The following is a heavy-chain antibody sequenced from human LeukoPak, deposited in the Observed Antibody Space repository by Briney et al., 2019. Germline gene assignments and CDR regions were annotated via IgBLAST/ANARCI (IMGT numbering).Heavy chain of an antibody. V-gene: IGHV1-8*01. CDR1: GYTFTSYD. Sequence: ASVKVSCKASGYTFTSYDINWVRQATGQGLEWMGWMNPNSGNTGYAQKFQGRVTMTRNTSISTAYMELSSLRSEDTAVYYCARGLRRSSSWSLRVYYYYMDVWGKGTTVIVSS. CDR3: ARGLRRSSSWSLRVYYYYMDV. D-gene: IGHD6-13*01. CDR2: MNPNSGNT. J-gene: IGHJ6*03.